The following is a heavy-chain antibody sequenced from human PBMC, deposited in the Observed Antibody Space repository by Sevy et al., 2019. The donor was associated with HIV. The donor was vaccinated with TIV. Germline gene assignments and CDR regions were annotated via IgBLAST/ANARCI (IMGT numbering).Heavy chain of an antibody. CDR3: ARSEDYYDSSGYSQPFDY. J-gene: IGHJ4*02. CDR1: GYTFTGYY. Sequence: ASVKVSCKASGYTFTGYYMHWVRQAPGQGLEWMGWINRNSGGTNYAQKFQGRVTMTRDTSISTAYMELSRLRSDDTDVYYCARSEDYYDSSGYSQPFDYWGQGTLVTVSS. D-gene: IGHD3-22*01. CDR2: INRNSGGT. V-gene: IGHV1-2*02.